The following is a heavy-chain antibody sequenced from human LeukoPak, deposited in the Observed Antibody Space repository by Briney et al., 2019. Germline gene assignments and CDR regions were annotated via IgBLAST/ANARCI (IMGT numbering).Heavy chain of an antibody. CDR1: GYSFTSYW. V-gene: IGHV5-51*01. Sequence: GESLKISCKGSGYSFTSYWIGWVRQMPGKGLECMWIIYPGDSDTGYSPSFQGQVTISADKSIGTAYLQWSSLKASDTAMYYCARRVDEVLDYYDSSGYFLWFDPWGQGTLVTVSS. J-gene: IGHJ5*02. CDR2: IYPGDSDT. CDR3: ARRVDEVLDYYDSSGYFLWFDP. D-gene: IGHD3-22*01.